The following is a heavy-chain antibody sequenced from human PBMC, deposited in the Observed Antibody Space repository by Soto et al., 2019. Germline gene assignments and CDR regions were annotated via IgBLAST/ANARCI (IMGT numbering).Heavy chain of an antibody. V-gene: IGHV3-11*06. CDR2: ISSSGSYT. J-gene: IGHJ4*02. D-gene: IGHD4-17*01. Sequence: GGSLRLSCAASGFTFSDYYMSWIRQAPGKGLEWVSYISSSGSYTNYADSVKGRFTISRDNAKNSLYLQMNSLRAEDTAVYYCVKTGDYGDFFDYWGQGTLVTVSS. CDR1: GFTFSDYY. CDR3: VKTGDYGDFFDY.